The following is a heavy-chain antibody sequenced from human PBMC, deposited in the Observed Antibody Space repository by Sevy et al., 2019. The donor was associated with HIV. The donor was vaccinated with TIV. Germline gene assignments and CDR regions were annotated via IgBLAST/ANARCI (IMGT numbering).Heavy chain of an antibody. Sequence: GGSLRLSCAASGFTFNIYSMSWVRQTPGKGLEWVATLSFGCGKINHADSVKGRFTMSRDDSKNAVYLQMNNLRVEDTAIYYCAREGCTKPHDYWGQGTLVTVSS. CDR2: LSFGCGKI. V-gene: IGHV3-23*01. J-gene: IGHJ4*02. D-gene: IGHD2-8*01. CDR1: GFTFNIYS. CDR3: AREGCTKPHDY.